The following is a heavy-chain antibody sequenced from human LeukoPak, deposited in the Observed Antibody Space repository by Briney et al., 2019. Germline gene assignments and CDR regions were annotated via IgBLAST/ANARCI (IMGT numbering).Heavy chain of an antibody. D-gene: IGHD6-6*01. CDR3: AREYSNSPRGGYYFDY. CDR2: IIPIFGSA. J-gene: IGHJ4*01. CDR1: GGAFSSYA. Sequence: SVKVSCKASGGAFSSYAVSWVRQAPGQGLEWMGGIIPIFGSASYPQKFQGRVTITTDESTSTAYMELSSLTSEDTAVYYCAREYSNSPRGGYYFDYWGQGTLVTVSS. V-gene: IGHV1-69*05.